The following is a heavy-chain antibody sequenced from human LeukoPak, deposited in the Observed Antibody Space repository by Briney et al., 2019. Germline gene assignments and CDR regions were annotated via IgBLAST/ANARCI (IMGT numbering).Heavy chain of an antibody. J-gene: IGHJ6*02. CDR3: ARRKYYSDSSGYYYVHYYYGLDV. CDR1: EFTFRSYW. D-gene: IGHD3-22*01. CDR2: IKEDGSEK. Sequence: PGGSLRLSCAASEFTFRSYWMSWVRLAPGKGLEWVASIKEDGSEKFYVGSVKGRFTISRDNAKNSLCLQMNSLRAEDTAVYYCARRKYYSDSSGYYYVHYYYGLDVWGQGTTVIVSS. V-gene: IGHV3-7*01.